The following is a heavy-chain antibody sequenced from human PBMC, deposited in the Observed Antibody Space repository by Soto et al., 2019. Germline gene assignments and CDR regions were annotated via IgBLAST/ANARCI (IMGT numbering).Heavy chain of an antibody. J-gene: IGHJ4*02. CDR2: ISAYHGNT. V-gene: IGHV1-18*01. D-gene: IGHD3-10*01. CDR3: AGEFVVRGATDYYLDY. CDR1: GYTFTSYG. Sequence: QVQLVQSGAEVKKPGASVKVSCKASGYTFTSYGISWVRQAPGQGLEWMGWISAYHGNTNYAQKLQGRVTMTTDTSTRAAYMGLSSLRSDDTAVHYCAGEFVVRGATDYYLDYWGQGSLVTVSS.